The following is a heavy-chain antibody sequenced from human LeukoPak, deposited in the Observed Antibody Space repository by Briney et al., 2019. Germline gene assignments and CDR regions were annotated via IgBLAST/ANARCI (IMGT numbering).Heavy chain of an antibody. CDR3: ARGTDTFDI. CDR1: GFTFDNYW. V-gene: IGHV3-74*01. CDR2: AYSDGSST. J-gene: IGHJ3*02. Sequence: GGSLRLSCAASGFTFDNYWIHWVRQAPGKGLVWVSCAYSDGSSTTDADSVKGRFTISRDNAKNTVYLQMNSLRAEDTAVYYCARGTDTFDIWGQGTMVTVSS.